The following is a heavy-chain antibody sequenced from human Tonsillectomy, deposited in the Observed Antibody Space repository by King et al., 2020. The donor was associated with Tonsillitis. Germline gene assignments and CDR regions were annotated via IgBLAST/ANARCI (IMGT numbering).Heavy chain of an antibody. CDR1: GITFSDST. CDR3: TTPRRLRGSYYGDNDAFDI. Sequence: VQLVESGGGLVQTGGSLKLSCAASGITFSDSTIHWVRQASGKGLEGVGRIRRKPKCYATEYVASVKGRCNISRDESKHTADLQMNSLRTEDTAVYFCTTPRRLRGSYYGDNDAFDIWGQGTVVTVSS. J-gene: IGHJ3*02. CDR2: IRRKPKCYAT. V-gene: IGHV3-73*02. D-gene: IGHD1-26*01.